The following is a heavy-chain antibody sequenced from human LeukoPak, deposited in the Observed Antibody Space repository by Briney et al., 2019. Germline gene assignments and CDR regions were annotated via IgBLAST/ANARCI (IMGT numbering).Heavy chain of an antibody. D-gene: IGHD3-3*01. CDR2: ISAYNGNT. Sequence: ASVKVSCKASGYTFTGYGISWVRQAPGQGLEWMGWISAYNGNTNYAQKLQGRVTTTTDTSTSTAYMELRSLRSDDTAVYYCARDGARYDFWSGYYCWFDPWGQGTLVTVSS. V-gene: IGHV1-18*01. CDR3: ARDGARYDFWSGYYCWFDP. J-gene: IGHJ5*02. CDR1: GYTFTGYG.